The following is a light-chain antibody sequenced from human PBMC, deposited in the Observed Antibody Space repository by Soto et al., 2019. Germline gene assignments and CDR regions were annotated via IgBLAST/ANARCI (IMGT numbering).Light chain of an antibody. V-gene: IGLV2-18*02. CDR2: EVK. CDR3: TSYTNSDTVV. CDR1: SSDIGSYNR. J-gene: IGLJ2*01. Sequence: QSALTQPPSVSGSPGQSVTISCTGTSSDIGSYNRVSWYQQPPGTTPKLMIYEVKVRPSGVPDRFSGSKSGNTASLTISGRQAEDEADYYCTSYTNSDTVVFGGGTKLTVL.